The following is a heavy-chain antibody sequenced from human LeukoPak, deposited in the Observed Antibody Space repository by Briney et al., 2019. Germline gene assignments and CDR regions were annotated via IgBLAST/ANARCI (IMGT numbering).Heavy chain of an antibody. CDR1: GFTLSSYN. V-gene: IGHV3-21*03. D-gene: IGHD2-21*01. J-gene: IGHJ4*02. Sequence: GGSLRLSCVASGFTLSSYNMKWVRQAPGKRLEWVSSISWRSSDIEYADSVKGRFTVSRDNAKKSLYLQMNSLRAEDTAVYYCANLNLIPGEDYFDYWGQGTLVSVSS. CDR3: ANLNLIPGEDYFDY. CDR2: ISWRSSDI.